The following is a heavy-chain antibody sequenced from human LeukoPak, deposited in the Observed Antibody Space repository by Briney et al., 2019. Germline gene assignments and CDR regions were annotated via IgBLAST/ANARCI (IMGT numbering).Heavy chain of an antibody. D-gene: IGHD4-11*01. J-gene: IGHJ4*02. CDR1: GFTFSSYS. CDR2: INSDGSST. V-gene: IGHV3-74*01. Sequence: PGGSLRLSCAASGFTFSSYSMTWVRQAPGKGPVWVSRINSDGSSTSYADSVKGRFTISRDNAKNTLYLQMNSLRAEDTAVYYCARGNSHSFDYWGKGALVTVSS. CDR3: ARGNSHSFDY.